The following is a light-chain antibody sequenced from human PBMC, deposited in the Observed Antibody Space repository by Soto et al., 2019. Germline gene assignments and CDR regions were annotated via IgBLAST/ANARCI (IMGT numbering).Light chain of an antibody. Sequence: QSALTQPPYASGSPGQSVTISCTGTSSDVGAYKYVSWYQQYPGKAPKLMIYEVTTRPSGVPDRFYGSKSGNTASLTLSWPQAEDEADYYCNSYVGNAIWVFCGGTKLTV. CDR1: SSDVGAYKY. CDR2: EVT. J-gene: IGLJ3*02. V-gene: IGLV2-8*01. CDR3: NSYVGNAIWV.